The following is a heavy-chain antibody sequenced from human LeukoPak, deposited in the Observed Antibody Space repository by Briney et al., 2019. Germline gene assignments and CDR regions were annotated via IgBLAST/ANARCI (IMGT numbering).Heavy chain of an antibody. D-gene: IGHD3-22*01. CDR2: IYHSGST. J-gene: IGHJ3*01. CDR1: GYSISSGYY. CDR3: ARYTSGFDAFDF. Sequence: SETLSLTCSVSGYSISSGYYWGWIRQPPGKGLEWIGNIYHSGSTYYNPSLKSRVTTSVETSKNQFSLRLSSVTAADTAVYYCARYTSGFDAFDFWGQGTIVTVSS. V-gene: IGHV4-38-2*01.